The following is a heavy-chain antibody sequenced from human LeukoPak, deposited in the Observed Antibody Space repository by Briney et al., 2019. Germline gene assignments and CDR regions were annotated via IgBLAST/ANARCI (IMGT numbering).Heavy chain of an antibody. CDR2: ISGSGGGT. V-gene: IGHV3-23*01. D-gene: IGHD2-2*01. Sequence: GGSLRLSCAASGFTFSSYAMSWVRQAPGKGLEWVSAISGSGGGTYYADSVKGRFTISRDNSKNTLYLQMNSLRAEDTAVYYCAESRCSTSCYVVDYWGQGTLVTVSS. J-gene: IGHJ4*02. CDR3: AESRCSTSCYVVDY. CDR1: GFTFSSYA.